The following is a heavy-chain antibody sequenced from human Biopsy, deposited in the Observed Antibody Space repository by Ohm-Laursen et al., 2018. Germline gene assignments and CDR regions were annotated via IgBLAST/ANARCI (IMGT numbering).Heavy chain of an antibody. CDR1: GYTLTELS. D-gene: IGHD1-26*01. J-gene: IGHJ4*02. CDR2: FAPENGKT. Sequence: GASVKVSCKVSGYTLTELSMHWVRQAPGRGLEWMGGFAPENGKTNYAQMFQGRVTISADESTSTSYMELSSLTTEDTAIYYCARGPHSGSHSCFDYWGRGTLVTVSS. V-gene: IGHV1-24*01. CDR3: ARGPHSGSHSCFDY.